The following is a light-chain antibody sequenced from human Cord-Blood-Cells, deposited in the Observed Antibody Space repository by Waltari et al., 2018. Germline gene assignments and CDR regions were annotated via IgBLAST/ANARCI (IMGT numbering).Light chain of an antibody. Sequence: QSALTQPRSVSGSPGQSVTISCTGTSSDVGGYNYVSWYQQHPGKAPKLMIYDVSKRPAGVPDRFSASTSGNTASLTISGLQSEDEADYYCCSYTGSYAVVFGGGTKLTVL. CDR3: CSYTGSYAVV. J-gene: IGLJ2*01. CDR1: SSDVGGYNY. V-gene: IGLV2-11*01. CDR2: DVS.